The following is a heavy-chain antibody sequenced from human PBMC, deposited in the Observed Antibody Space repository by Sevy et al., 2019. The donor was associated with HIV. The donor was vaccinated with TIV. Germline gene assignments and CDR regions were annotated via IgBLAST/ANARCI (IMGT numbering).Heavy chain of an antibody. CDR3: AKDRYCSGGRCPYDAVDI. Sequence: GGSLRLSCAASGFTFSNYAMSWVRQAPGKGLEWVSLISGSGGNSYCADSVKGRFTISRDNSKNTLYLQMNSLRAEDTAVYHCAKDRYCSGGRCPYDAVDICGQGTMVTVSS. CDR2: ISGSGGNS. V-gene: IGHV3-23*01. D-gene: IGHD2-15*01. J-gene: IGHJ3*02. CDR1: GFTFSNYA.